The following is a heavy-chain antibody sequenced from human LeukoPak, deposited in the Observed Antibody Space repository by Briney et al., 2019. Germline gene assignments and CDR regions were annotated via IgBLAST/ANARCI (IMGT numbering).Heavy chain of an antibody. CDR1: GFTFSSYA. D-gene: IGHD2-2*01. V-gene: IGHV3-30*01. Sequence: GGSLRLSCAASGFTFSSYAMHWVRQAPGKGLEWVAVISYDGSNKYYADSVKGRFTISRDNSKNTLYLQMNSLRAEDTAVYYCARGTHKYCSSTSCYSVGAYRGQGTLVTVSS. CDR2: ISYDGSNK. J-gene: IGHJ4*02. CDR3: ARGTHKYCSSTSCYSVGAY.